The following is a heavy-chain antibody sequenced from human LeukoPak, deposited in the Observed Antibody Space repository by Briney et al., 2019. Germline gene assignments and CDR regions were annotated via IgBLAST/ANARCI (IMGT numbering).Heavy chain of an antibody. CDR2: IYYSGST. D-gene: IGHD6-13*01. Sequence: SETLSLTCTVSGGSISSGGYYWSWIRQHPGKGLEWIGYIYYSGSTYYNPSLKSRVTKSVDTSKNQFSLKLSSVTAADTAVYYCAREGIAAAGNYYGMDVWGQGTTVTVSS. J-gene: IGHJ6*02. CDR1: GGSISSGGYY. V-gene: IGHV4-31*03. CDR3: AREGIAAAGNYYGMDV.